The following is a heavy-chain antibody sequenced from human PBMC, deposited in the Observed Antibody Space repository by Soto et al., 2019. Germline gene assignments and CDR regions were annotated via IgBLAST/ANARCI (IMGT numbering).Heavy chain of an antibody. CDR3: AGLGMVAAHREFDP. J-gene: IGHJ5*02. V-gene: IGHV4-4*02. CDR2: INQSGSP. D-gene: IGHD2-15*01. Sequence: QVQLQESGPGLVKPSGTLSLTCAVSSGTISSSNWWTWVRQPPGTGLEWIGEINQSGSPNYNPSLRSRVTIAVDKSKSQFLLKLSSVTAADTAIYYCAGLGMVAAHREFDPWGQGTLVTVSS. CDR1: SGTISSSNW.